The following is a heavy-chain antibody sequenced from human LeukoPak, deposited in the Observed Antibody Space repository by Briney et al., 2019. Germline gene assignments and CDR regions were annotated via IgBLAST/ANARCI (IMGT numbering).Heavy chain of an antibody. V-gene: IGHV3-30*02. CDR1: GFSFSSHG. CDR3: AKDSPRGFDY. J-gene: IGHJ4*02. Sequence: GGSLRLSCAAAGFSFSSHGMYWVRQAPGKGLEWLAFIRFNGAFTYFGDSVKGRFTISRDNSKNTLYLQMNSLRAEDTAVYYCAKDSPRGFDYWGQGTLVTVSS. CDR2: IRFNGAFT.